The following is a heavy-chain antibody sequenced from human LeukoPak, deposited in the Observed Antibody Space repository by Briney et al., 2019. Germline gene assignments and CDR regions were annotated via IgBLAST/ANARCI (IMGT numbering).Heavy chain of an antibody. Sequence: SETLSLTCTVSGGSISSSSYYWGWIRQPPGTGLEWLGGIYYSGSTYYNPSLKSRVTISVHTSKNQFSLKLSTVTAADTAVYYCARHSRVRRIVLMATYYYYMNVRGKGTTVTVSS. J-gene: IGHJ6*03. V-gene: IGHV4-39*01. CDR2: IYYSGST. D-gene: IGHD2-8*01. CDR3: ARHSRVRRIVLMATYYYYMNV. CDR1: GGSISSSSYY.